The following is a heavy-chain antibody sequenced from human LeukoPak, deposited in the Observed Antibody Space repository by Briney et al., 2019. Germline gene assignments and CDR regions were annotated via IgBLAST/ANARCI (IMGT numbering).Heavy chain of an antibody. Sequence: SVKVSCKASGGTFSSYAISWVRQAPGQGLEWMGGIIPIFGTANYAQKFQGRVTMTRDMSTSTVYMELSSLRSEDTAVYYCARDRRIAAAGTNAANFGYWGQGTLVTVSS. CDR1: GGTFSSYA. D-gene: IGHD6-13*01. J-gene: IGHJ4*02. CDR2: IIPIFGTA. V-gene: IGHV1-69*05. CDR3: ARDRRIAAAGTNAANFGY.